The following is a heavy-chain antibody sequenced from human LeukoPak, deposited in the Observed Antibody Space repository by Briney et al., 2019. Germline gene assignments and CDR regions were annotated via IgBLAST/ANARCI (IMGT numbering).Heavy chain of an antibody. V-gene: IGHV4-30-4*01. CDR3: AREHYGDYVDY. J-gene: IGHJ4*02. Sequence: NPSQTLSLTCTVSGGSNSSGDYYWSWIRQPPGKGLEWIGYIYYSGSTYYNPSLKSRVTISVDTSKNQFSLKLSSVTAADTAVYYCAREHYGDYVDYWGQGTLVTVSS. D-gene: IGHD4-17*01. CDR1: GGSNSSGDYY. CDR2: IYYSGST.